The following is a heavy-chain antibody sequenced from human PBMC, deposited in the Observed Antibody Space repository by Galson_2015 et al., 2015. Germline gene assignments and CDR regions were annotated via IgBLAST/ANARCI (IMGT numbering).Heavy chain of an antibody. CDR1: GFTFSNYE. V-gene: IGHV3-48*03. J-gene: IGHJ3*02. D-gene: IGHD1-1*01. CDR3: ARDAYAELEPTAFDI. CDR2: IRSSGTSI. Sequence: SLRLSCAASGFTFSNYEMNWVRQAPGKGLEWVSYIRSSGTSIYYADSVKGRFTISRDNAKNSLYLQMSSLRAEDTAVYYCARDAYAELEPTAFDIWGQGTMVIVSS.